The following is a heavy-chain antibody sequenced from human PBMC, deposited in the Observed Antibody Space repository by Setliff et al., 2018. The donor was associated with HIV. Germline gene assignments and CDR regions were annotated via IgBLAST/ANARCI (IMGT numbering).Heavy chain of an antibody. CDR1: GDSISSSYY. J-gene: IGHJ4*02. V-gene: IGHV4-4*08. D-gene: IGHD6-19*01. Sequence: SETLSLTCTVSGDSISSSYYWTWIRQPPGKGLEWIGYIYPIGSPDFPSGNTVYNPSFRSRVTLSLDTSKNQFSLKLTSVTAADAAVYYCARGRGQWLGLWGQGTLVTVSS. CDR3: ARGRGQWLGL. CDR2: IYPIGSP.